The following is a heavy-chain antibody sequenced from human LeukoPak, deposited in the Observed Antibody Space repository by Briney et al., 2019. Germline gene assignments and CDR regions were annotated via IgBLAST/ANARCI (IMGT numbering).Heavy chain of an antibody. J-gene: IGHJ4*02. CDR2: ISGSGGST. CDR1: GFTFSSYA. Sequence: GGSLRLSCAASGFTFSSYAMSWVRQAPGKGLEWVSAISGSGGSTYYADSVKGRITISRDNAKNSLYLQMNSLRAEDTAVYYCARDLSSWYHYFDYWGQGTLVTVSS. CDR3: ARDLSSWYHYFDY. V-gene: IGHV3-23*01. D-gene: IGHD6-13*01.